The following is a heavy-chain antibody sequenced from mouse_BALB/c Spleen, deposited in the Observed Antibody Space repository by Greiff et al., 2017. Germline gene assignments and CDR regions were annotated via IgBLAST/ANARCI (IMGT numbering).Heavy chain of an antibody. CDR3: ARSGRLYGNSFAY. V-gene: IGHV5-17*02. Sequence: EVMLVESGGGLVQPGGSRKLSCAASGFTFSSFGMPWVRQAPEKGLEWVAYISSGSSTIYYADTVKGRFTISRDNPKNTLFLQMTSLRSEDTAMYYCARSGRLYGNSFAYWGQGTLVTVSA. D-gene: IGHD2-1*01. J-gene: IGHJ3*01. CDR2: ISSGSSTI. CDR1: GFTFSSFG.